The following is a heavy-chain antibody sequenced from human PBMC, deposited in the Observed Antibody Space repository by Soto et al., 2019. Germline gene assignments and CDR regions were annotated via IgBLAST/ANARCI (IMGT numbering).Heavy chain of an antibody. V-gene: IGHV1-69*13. CDR2: IIPIFGTA. CDR3: AGSDYYDSSGYYRKPHYKFDY. J-gene: IGHJ4*02. CDR1: GGTFSSYA. Sequence: ASVKVSCKASGGTFSSYAISWVRQAPGQGLEWMGGIIPIFGTANYAQKFQGRVTITADESTSTAYMELSSLRSEDTAVYYCAGSDYYDSSGYYRKPHYKFDYWGQGTLVTGSS. D-gene: IGHD3-22*01.